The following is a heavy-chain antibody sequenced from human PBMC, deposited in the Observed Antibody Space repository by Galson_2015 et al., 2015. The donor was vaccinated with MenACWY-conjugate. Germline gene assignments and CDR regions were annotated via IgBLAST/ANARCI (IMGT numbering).Heavy chain of an antibody. CDR3: ARAARFGDFSAPMDFDS. Sequence: SLRLSCAASGFTFSAYPMHWVRQPPGKGLEWVAVLSYDGNTKYYADSVRGRLTISRDNSKNTLYLEMNSLRGEDTAVYFCARAARFGDFSAPMDFDSWGQGTLVTVSS. CDR1: GFTFSAYP. D-gene: IGHD3-10*01. CDR2: LSYDGNTK. V-gene: IGHV3-30*04. J-gene: IGHJ4*02.